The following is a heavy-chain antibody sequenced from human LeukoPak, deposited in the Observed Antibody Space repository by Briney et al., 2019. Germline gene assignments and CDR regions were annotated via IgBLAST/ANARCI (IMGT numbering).Heavy chain of an antibody. J-gene: IGHJ4*02. D-gene: IGHD4-17*01. CDR1: GGYISSYY. Sequence: SETLSLTCTVSGGYISSYYWSWIRQPPGKGLEWIGYIYYSGSTNYNPSLKSRVTISVDTSKNQFSLKLSSVTAADTAVYYCATSTTVTTDFDYWGQGILVTVSS. CDR3: ATSTTVTTDFDY. CDR2: IYYSGST. V-gene: IGHV4-59*01.